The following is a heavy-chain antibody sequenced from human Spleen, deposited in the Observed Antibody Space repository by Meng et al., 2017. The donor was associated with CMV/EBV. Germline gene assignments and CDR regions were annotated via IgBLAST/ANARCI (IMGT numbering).Heavy chain of an antibody. V-gene: IGHV4-30-4*01. J-gene: IGHJ4*02. CDR1: GGSINSGDYY. Sequence: VRLQVSGPGLVKPSQTMSLTCTVSGGSINSGDYYWSWIRQPPGKGLAWIGYIYYTGSTYYSPSLKSRVTISMDTSKNQFSLRLSSVTAADTAVYYCARNYYFDYWGQGTLVTVSS. CDR2: IYYTGST. CDR3: ARNYYFDY.